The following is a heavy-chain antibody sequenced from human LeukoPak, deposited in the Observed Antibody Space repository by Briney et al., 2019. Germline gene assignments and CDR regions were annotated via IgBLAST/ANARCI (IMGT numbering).Heavy chain of an antibody. D-gene: IGHD1-26*01. CDR2: ISGSGGST. CDR1: GFTFSSYA. V-gene: IGHV3-23*01. CDR3: AKEWELLVGPFDY. J-gene: IGHJ4*02. Sequence: TGGSLRLSCAASGFTFSSYAMSWVRQAPGKGLEWVSAISGSGGSTYYADSVKGRFTISRDDSKNTLYLQMNSLRAEDTAVYYCAKEWELLVGPFDYWGQGTLVTVSS.